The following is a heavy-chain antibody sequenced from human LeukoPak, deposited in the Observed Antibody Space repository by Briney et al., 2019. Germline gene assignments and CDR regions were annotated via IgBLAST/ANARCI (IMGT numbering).Heavy chain of an antibody. J-gene: IGHJ4*02. CDR3: ARATSARALYYDILTGSPDY. Sequence: ASVKVSCKASGYTFTGCYMHWVRQAPGQGLEWMGWINPNSGGTNYAQKFQGRVTMTRDTSISTAYMELSRLRSDDTAMYYCARATSARALYYDILTGSPDYWGQGTLVTVSS. D-gene: IGHD3-9*01. CDR1: GYTFTGCY. CDR2: INPNSGGT. V-gene: IGHV1-2*02.